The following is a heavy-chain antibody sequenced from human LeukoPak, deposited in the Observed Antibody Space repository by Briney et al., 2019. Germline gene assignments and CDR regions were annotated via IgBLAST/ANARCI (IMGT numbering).Heavy chain of an antibody. D-gene: IGHD3-22*01. Sequence: TSSETLSLTCTVSGGSISSSSYYWGWIRQPPGKGLEWIGSIHYSGSTYYNPSLKSRVTISVDTSKNQFSLKLSSVTAADTAVYYCARAAYYYDSSGPDYWGQGTLVTVSS. CDR1: GGSISSSSYY. CDR2: IHYSGST. J-gene: IGHJ4*02. CDR3: ARAAYYYDSSGPDY. V-gene: IGHV4-39*01.